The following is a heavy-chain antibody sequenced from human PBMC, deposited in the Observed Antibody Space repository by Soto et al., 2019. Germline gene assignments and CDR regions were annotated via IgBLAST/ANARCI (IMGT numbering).Heavy chain of an antibody. CDR2: ISGTGGRT. V-gene: IGHV3-23*01. CDR1: GFSFTDFA. J-gene: IGHJ5*02. Sequence: LRLSCAASGFSFTDFAMIWVRQPPGKVLEWVSSISGTGGRTHYADSVKGRFSISRDNSRNTLSLQMNSLRAEDTALYYCAKASEWLFGNWFDPWGQGTLVTVSS. CDR3: AKASEWLFGNWFDP. D-gene: IGHD3-3*01.